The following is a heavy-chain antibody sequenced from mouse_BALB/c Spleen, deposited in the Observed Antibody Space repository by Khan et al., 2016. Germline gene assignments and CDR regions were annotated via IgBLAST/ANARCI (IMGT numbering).Heavy chain of an antibody. CDR1: CFNIKDFY. J-gene: IGHJ4*01. V-gene: IGHV14-4*02. Sequence: VQLQQPGSSLFLSFSSFKLSFTSSCFNIKDFYMHWVKQRPEQGLEWIGWIDPANGDTEYDPKFQGKATMTADTSSNTAYMQLSSLTSEDNAVDYCNAFDYTAMDYWGQGTSVTVSS. CDR3: NAFDYTAMDY. CDR2: IDPANGDT.